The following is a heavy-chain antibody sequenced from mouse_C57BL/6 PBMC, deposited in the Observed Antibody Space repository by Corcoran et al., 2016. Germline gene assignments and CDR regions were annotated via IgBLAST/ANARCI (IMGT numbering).Heavy chain of an antibody. D-gene: IGHD1-1*01. J-gene: IGHJ2*01. CDR3: ASYYGSRYGVDY. CDR1: GYTFTTYG. Sequence: QIQLVQSGPELKKPGETVKISCKASGYTFTTYGMSWVKQAPGKGLKWMGWINTYSGVPTYADDFKGRFAFSLETSASTAYLQINNLKNEDTATYFGASYYGSRYGVDYWGQGTTLTVSS. CDR2: INTYSGVP. V-gene: IGHV9-3*01.